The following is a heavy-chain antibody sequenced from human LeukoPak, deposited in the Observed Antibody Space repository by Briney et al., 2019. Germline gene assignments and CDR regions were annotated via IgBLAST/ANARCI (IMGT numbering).Heavy chain of an antibody. CDR2: ISAYNGNT. CDR3: ARQATWEVSVDY. CDR1: GYTSTSYG. J-gene: IGHJ4*02. D-gene: IGHD5-12*01. Sequence: ATVKVSCKASGYTSTSYGISWVRQAPGQGLEWMGWISAYNGNTNYAQKLQGRVTMTTDTSTSTAYMELRSLRSDDTAVYYCARQATWEVSVDYWGQGTLVTVSS. V-gene: IGHV1-18*04.